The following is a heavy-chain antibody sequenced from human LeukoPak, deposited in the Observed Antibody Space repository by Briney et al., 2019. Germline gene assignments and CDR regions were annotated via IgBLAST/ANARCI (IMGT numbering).Heavy chain of an antibody. J-gene: IGHJ4*02. CDR2: LYYSGST. CDR3: ARAAGGTRADFDN. Sequence: SETLSPTCTVSGGSISSYYWSWIRQPPGKGLEWIGYLYYSGSTNYNPSLKSRVTISVDTSKNQFSLKLTSVTAADTAVYYCARAAGGTRADFDNWGQGTLVIVSS. V-gene: IGHV4-59*01. D-gene: IGHD6-13*01. CDR1: GGSISSYY.